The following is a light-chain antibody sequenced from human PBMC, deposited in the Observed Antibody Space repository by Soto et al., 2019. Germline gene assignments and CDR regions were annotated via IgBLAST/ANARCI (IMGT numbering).Light chain of an antibody. J-gene: IGKJ3*01. CDR1: QSFSTSY. CDR3: QQYGGSPFT. V-gene: IGKV3-20*01. CDR2: NTF. Sequence: EIVLTQSPGTLSLSPEDRATLSCRASQSFSTSYLAWYQHKPGQAPRLLIYNTFTSATGIPDRFSGSGSGTDFTLTISRLEPEDFAVYYCQQYGGSPFTFGPGTKVDIK.